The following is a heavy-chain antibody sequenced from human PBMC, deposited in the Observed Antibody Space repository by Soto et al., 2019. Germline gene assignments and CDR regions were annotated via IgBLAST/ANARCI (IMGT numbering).Heavy chain of an antibody. V-gene: IGHV3-7*01. CDR2: IKQDGSDK. Sequence: GGSLRLSCAASGFTFRSYWMSWVRQAPGKGLEWVANIKQDGSDKYYVDSVKGRFTISRDNAKNSLYLQMNSLRAEDTAVYYCARLYPGSGWPYHYYGMDVWGQGTTVTVSS. D-gene: IGHD6-19*01. CDR1: GFTFRSYW. J-gene: IGHJ6*02. CDR3: ARLYPGSGWPYHYYGMDV.